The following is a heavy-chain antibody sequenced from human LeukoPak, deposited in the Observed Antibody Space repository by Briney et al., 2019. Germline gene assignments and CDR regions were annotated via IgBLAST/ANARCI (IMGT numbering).Heavy chain of an antibody. D-gene: IGHD6-13*01. J-gene: IGHJ4*02. Sequence: GGSLRLSCAASAFTFSNYAMSWVRQAPGKGLQWVSAFSGSGGSTYYADSVKGRFTISRDNSRNTLYLQMNSLRAEDTAVYYCARVGSSWYGYFDYWGQGTLVTVSS. CDR1: AFTFSNYA. V-gene: IGHV3-23*01. CDR2: FSGSGGST. CDR3: ARVGSSWYGYFDY.